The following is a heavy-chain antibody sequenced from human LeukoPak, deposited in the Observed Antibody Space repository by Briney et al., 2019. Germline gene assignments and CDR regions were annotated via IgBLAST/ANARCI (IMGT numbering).Heavy chain of an antibody. CDR1: GFTFSSYS. Sequence: GGSLRLTCAASGFTFSSYSMNWVRQAPEKGLEWVSTIHGGGDVTYYADSVKGRFTISRDNSRNTLYLQMNSLRAEDTAVYYCAKALSSSFYYFDLGGRGTLVTVSS. D-gene: IGHD3-16*02. CDR2: IHGGGDVT. V-gene: IGHV3-23*01. CDR3: AKALSSSFYYFDL. J-gene: IGHJ2*01.